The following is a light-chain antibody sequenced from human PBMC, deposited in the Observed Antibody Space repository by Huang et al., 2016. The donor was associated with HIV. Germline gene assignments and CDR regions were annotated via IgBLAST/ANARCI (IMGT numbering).Light chain of an antibody. J-gene: IGKJ5*01. CDR1: QSVSSN. V-gene: IGKV3-15*01. CDR2: GAS. CDR3: QQYNNWPPIT. Sequence: EIVMTQSPVTLSVSPGERATLSCRASQSVSSNLAWYQQKPGQAPRLLIYGASTRATGVPARFSGSGSGTEFTLTISSLQSEYFALYYCQQYNNWPPITFGQGTRLEMK.